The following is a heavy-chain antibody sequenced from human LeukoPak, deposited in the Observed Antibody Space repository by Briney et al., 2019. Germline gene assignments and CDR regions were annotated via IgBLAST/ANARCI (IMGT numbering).Heavy chain of an antibody. CDR2: ISHDGSNK. Sequence: GSLRLSCAASGFPFSSYGMHWVRQAPGKGPEWVAVISHDGSNKYYEDSVKGRFTISRDNSKNTLYLQMNSLSREDTAIYYCVRRGGSDGWGAFDIWGQGTVVTVSS. J-gene: IGHJ3*02. CDR3: VRRGGSDGWGAFDI. D-gene: IGHD5-24*01. V-gene: IGHV3-30*03. CDR1: GFPFSSYG.